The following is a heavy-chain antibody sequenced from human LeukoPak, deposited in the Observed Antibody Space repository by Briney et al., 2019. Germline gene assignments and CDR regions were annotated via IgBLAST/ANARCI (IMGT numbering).Heavy chain of an antibody. CDR1: GGSISSGSDY. CDR3: ARGDIVATITFDY. CDR2: IDSSGST. V-gene: IGHV4-61*02. Sequence: PSETLSLTCTVSGGSISSGSDYWSWIRQPAGKGLEWIGRIDSSGSTSYNPSLKSRLTISVDTSKNQFSLKLTSVTAADTAVYYCARGDIVATITFDYWGQGTLVTVSS. J-gene: IGHJ4*02. D-gene: IGHD5-12*01.